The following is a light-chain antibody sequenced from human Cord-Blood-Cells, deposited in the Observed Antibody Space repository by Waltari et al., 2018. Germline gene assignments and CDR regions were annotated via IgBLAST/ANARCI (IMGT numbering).Light chain of an antibody. CDR2: GNS. CDR1: SSNIGAGYD. V-gene: IGLV1-40*01. CDR3: QSYDSSLSGSV. J-gene: IGLJ2*01. Sequence: QSVLTQPPSVSGAPGQRVTISRTGSSSNIGAGYDVHWYQQLPGTAPKLLIYGNSNRPSGVPDRCSGSKSGTSASLAITGLQAEDEADYYCQSYDSSLSGSVFGGGTKLTVL.